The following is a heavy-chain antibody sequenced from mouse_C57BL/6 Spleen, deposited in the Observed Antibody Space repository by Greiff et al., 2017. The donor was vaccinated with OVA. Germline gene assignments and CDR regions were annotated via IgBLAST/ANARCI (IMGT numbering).Heavy chain of an antibody. CDR3: AGRALLRSLDYAMDY. D-gene: IGHD1-1*01. J-gene: IGHJ4*01. CDR1: GFNITDYY. Sequence: VQLQQSGAELVKPGASVKLSCTASGFNITDYYMHWVKQRTEQGLEWIGRIDPEDGETKYAPKFQGKATITADTSSNTAYLQLSSLTSDDTAVYYCAGRALLRSLDYAMDYWGQGTSVTVSS. V-gene: IGHV14-2*01. CDR2: IDPEDGET.